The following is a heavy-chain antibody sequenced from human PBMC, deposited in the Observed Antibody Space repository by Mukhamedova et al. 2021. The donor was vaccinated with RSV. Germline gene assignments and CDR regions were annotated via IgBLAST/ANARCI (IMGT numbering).Heavy chain of an antibody. CDR2: IYPGVSDT. CDR3: ARPYSSSWYYFDY. D-gene: IGHD6-13*01. J-gene: IGHJ4*02. V-gene: IGHV5-51*01. Sequence: GWMGIIYPGVSDTRYSPSFQGQVTISADKSISTAYLQWSSLKASDSAMYYCARPYSSSWYYFDYWGQGTLVTVSS.